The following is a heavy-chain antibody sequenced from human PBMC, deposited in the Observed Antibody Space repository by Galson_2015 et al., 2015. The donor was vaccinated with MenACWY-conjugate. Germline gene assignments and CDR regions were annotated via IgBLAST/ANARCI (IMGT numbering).Heavy chain of an antibody. CDR1: GGSISSRSYY. CDR3: ARDREKITMVRGGLDY. J-gene: IGHJ4*02. D-gene: IGHD3-10*01. V-gene: IGHV4-39*07. CDR2: IYYSGST. Sequence: ETLSLTCTVSGGSISSRSYYWGWIRPPPGKGLEWIGSIYYSGSTYYNPSLKSRVTISVDTSKNQFSLKLSSVTAADTAVYYCARDREKITMVRGGLDYWGQGTLVTVSS.